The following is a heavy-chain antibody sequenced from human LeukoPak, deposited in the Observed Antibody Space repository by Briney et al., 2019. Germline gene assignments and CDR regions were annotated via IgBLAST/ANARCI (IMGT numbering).Heavy chain of an antibody. V-gene: IGHV1-2*02. CDR1: GYTFTGYY. D-gene: IGHD3-3*01. CDR3: AREGVTIFGVVTFTAEYFQH. J-gene: IGHJ1*01. CDR2: INPNSGGT. Sequence: ASVKVSCKASGYTFTGYYMHWVRQAPGQGLEWMGWINPNSGGTNYAQKFQGRVTMTRDTSISTAYMELSRLRSDDTAVYYCAREGVTIFGVVTFTAEYFQHWGQGTLVTVSS.